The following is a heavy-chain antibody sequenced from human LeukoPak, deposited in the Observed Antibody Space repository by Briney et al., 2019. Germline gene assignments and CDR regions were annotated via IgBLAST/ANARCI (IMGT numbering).Heavy chain of an antibody. J-gene: IGHJ3*02. CDR2: IYYSGST. V-gene: IGHV4-39*01. CDR1: GGSISSSSYY. Sequence: SETLSLTCTVSGGSISSSSYYWGWIRQPPGKGLEWIGSIYYSGSTYYNPSLKSRVTISVDTSKNQFSLKLSSVTAADTAVYYCARQGVLLVRLPDAFDIWGQGTMVTVSS. D-gene: IGHD3-10*01. CDR3: ARQGVLLVRLPDAFDI.